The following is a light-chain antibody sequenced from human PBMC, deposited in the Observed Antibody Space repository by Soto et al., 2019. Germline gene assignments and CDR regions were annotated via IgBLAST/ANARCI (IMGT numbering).Light chain of an antibody. Sequence: QSVLTQPPSVSGAPGQRVTLSCTGSSSNIGAGYDVHWYQQLPGTAPKLVIYGNSNRPSGVPDRFSGSKSGTSASLAITGLQAEDEADYYCGSWDSSLSAYVFGTGTKVTVL. J-gene: IGLJ1*01. V-gene: IGLV1-40*01. CDR3: GSWDSSLSAYV. CDR1: SSNIGAGYD. CDR2: GNS.